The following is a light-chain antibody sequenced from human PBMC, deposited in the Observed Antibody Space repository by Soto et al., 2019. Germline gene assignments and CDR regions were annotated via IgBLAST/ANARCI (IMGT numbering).Light chain of an antibody. Sequence: QSFLTQPRSVSGSPGQSVTISCTGTGSDVGAYKYVSWYQQNPGKAPKLMIYDVSERPSGVPDRFSGSKSGNMASLTISGLQAEDEADYYCCAYAGSYTLVFGGGTKVTVL. CDR1: GSDVGAYKY. CDR2: DVS. V-gene: IGLV2-11*01. CDR3: CAYAGSYTLV. J-gene: IGLJ2*01.